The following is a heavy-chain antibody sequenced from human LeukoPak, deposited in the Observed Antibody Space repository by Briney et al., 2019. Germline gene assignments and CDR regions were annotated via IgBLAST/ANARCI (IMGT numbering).Heavy chain of an antibody. J-gene: IGHJ5*02. CDR1: GGSISSHY. V-gene: IGHV4-4*07. CDR2: IYSSGSS. CDR3: ARGGLSYDSHGKFDP. Sequence: SETLSLTCTVSGGSISSHYWSWVRQPAGKGLEWIGRIYSSGSSNYNPSLKSRVTMSVDTSRKQLSLQVRSVTAADTAVYYCARGGLSYDSHGKFDPWGQGTLVTVSS. D-gene: IGHD5-18*01.